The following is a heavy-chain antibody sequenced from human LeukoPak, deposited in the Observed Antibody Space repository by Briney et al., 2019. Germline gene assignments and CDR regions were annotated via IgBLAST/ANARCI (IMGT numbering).Heavy chain of an antibody. Sequence: ASVKVSCKASGYTFTGYYMHWARQAPGQGLEWMGWINPNSGGTNYAQKFQGRVTMTRDMSISTAYMELSRLRYDDTAVFYCARGSGSSSWDPFDYWGQGTLVTVSS. CDR1: GYTFTGYY. CDR2: INPNSGGT. D-gene: IGHD6-6*01. V-gene: IGHV1-2*02. CDR3: ARGSGSSSWDPFDY. J-gene: IGHJ4*02.